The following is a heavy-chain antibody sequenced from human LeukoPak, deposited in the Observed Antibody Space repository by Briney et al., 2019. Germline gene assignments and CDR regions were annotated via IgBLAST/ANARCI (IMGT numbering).Heavy chain of an antibody. J-gene: IGHJ4*02. Sequence: ASVKVSCKASGYTFTSYDINWVRQATGQGLEWMGWMDPNSGNTGYAQKFQGRVTMTRDTSTSTVYMELSSLRSEDTAVYYCARVAYSSGWREPFDYWGQGTLVTVSS. V-gene: IGHV1-8*01. D-gene: IGHD6-19*01. CDR1: GYTFTSYD. CDR2: MDPNSGNT. CDR3: ARVAYSSGWREPFDY.